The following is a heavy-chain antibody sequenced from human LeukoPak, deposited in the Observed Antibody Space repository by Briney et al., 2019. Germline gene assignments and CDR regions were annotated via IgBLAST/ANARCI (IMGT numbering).Heavy chain of an antibody. D-gene: IGHD6-19*01. CDR1: GSTFTSYY. V-gene: IGHV1-46*01. CDR3: ARDVAGTFDY. CDR2: INPSGGST. J-gene: IGHJ4*02. Sequence: ASVKVSCKASGSTFTSYYMHWVRQAPGQGLEWMGIINPSGGSTSYAQKFQGRVTMTRDMSTSTVYMELSSLRSDDTAVYYCARDVAGTFDYWGQGTLVTVSS.